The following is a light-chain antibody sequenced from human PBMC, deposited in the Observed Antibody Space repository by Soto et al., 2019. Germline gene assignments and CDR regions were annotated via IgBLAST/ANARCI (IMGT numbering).Light chain of an antibody. CDR2: KAS. CDR1: QSISSW. Sequence: DIEMTQSPSTLSAFVGEGANITCRASQSISSWLAWYQQKPGKAPKILIYKASSLASGVPSRFSGSGSGTEFTLTISSLQPDDFAAYYCLQYNSYPWTFGQGTKVEIK. V-gene: IGKV1-5*03. CDR3: LQYNSYPWT. J-gene: IGKJ1*01.